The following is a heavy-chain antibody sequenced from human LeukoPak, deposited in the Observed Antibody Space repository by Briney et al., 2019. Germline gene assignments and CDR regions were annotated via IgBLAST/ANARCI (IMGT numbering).Heavy chain of an antibody. Sequence: ASVKVSCKASGYIFRDYYIHWVRHAPGQGLEWMGWINPQSGGTRYAQKFQGRVTMTRDTSISTAYMELSRLRSDDTAVYYCRVTDWSKDLLYYYYGMDVWGQGTTVTVSS. CDR3: RVTDWSKDLLYYYYGMDV. CDR1: GYIFRDYY. CDR2: INPQSGGT. V-gene: IGHV1-2*02. J-gene: IGHJ6*02. D-gene: IGHD3-9*01.